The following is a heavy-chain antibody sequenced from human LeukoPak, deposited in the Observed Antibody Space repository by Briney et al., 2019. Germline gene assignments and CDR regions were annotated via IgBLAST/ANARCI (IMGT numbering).Heavy chain of an antibody. CDR1: GFTFGDYA. CDR2: IRNKAYGGTT. Sequence: GGSLRLSCIASGFTFGDYAMSWVRQAPGKGLEWVGFIRNKAYGGTTEYAASVKDRFTISRDDSKSIAYLQMNSLKTEDTAVYDCTREYYYGSGSYDYWGQGTLVTVSS. CDR3: TREYYYGSGSYDY. V-gene: IGHV3-49*04. J-gene: IGHJ4*02. D-gene: IGHD3-10*01.